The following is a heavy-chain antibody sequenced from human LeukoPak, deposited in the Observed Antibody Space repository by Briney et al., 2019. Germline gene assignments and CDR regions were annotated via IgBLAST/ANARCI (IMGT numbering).Heavy chain of an antibody. CDR1: GGTFSSYA. J-gene: IGHJ4*02. D-gene: IGHD3-22*01. CDR3: ASEEVDYYDSSGSFDY. Sequence: SVKVSCKASGGTFSSYAISWVRQAPGQGLEWMGRIIHIFGTANYAQKFQGRVTITTDESTSTAYKELSSLRSEDTAVYYCASEEVDYYDSSGSFDYWGQGTLVTVSS. CDR2: IIHIFGTA. V-gene: IGHV1-69*05.